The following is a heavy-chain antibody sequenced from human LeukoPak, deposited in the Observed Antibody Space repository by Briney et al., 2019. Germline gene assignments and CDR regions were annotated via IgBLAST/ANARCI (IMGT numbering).Heavy chain of an antibody. V-gene: IGHV4-4*02. CDR3: ARDGPAAGHAFDY. J-gene: IGHJ4*02. CDR1: GGSISSSNW. Sequence: SETLSLTCAVSGGSISSSNWWSWVRQPPGKGLEWIGEIYHSGSTNYNPSLKSRVTISVDKSKNQFSLKLSSVTAADTAVYYCARDGPAAGHAFDYWGQGTLVTVSS. CDR2: IYHSGST.